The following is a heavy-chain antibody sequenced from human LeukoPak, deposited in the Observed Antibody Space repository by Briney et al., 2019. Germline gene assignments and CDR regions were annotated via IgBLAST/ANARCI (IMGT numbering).Heavy chain of an antibody. Sequence: PGGSLRLSCAASGFTFSSYSMNWVRQAPGKGLEWVSYISSSGSTIYYADSVKGRFTISRDNAKNSLYLQMNSLRAEDTAVYYCARGHTAVTRHFDFWGQGTLVTVSS. V-gene: IGHV3-48*04. CDR1: GFTFSSYS. CDR3: ARGHTAVTRHFDF. CDR2: ISSSGSTI. J-gene: IGHJ4*02. D-gene: IGHD4-17*01.